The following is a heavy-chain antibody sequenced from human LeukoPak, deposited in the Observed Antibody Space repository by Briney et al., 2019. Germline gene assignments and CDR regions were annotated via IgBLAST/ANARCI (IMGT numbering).Heavy chain of an antibody. V-gene: IGHV3-21*01. Sequence: GGSLRLSCAASGFTFSSYSMNWVRQAPGKGLEWVSSISSSSSYIYYADSVKGRFTISRDNAKNSLYLQMNSLRAEDTAVYYCARGHESNIRFGGLHWFDPWRQGTLVTVSS. J-gene: IGHJ5*02. CDR2: ISSSSSYI. CDR1: GFTFSSYS. D-gene: IGHD3-10*01. CDR3: ARGHESNIRFGGLHWFDP.